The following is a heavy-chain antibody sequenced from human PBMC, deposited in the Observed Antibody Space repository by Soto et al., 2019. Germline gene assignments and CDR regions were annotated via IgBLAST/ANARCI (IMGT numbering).Heavy chain of an antibody. J-gene: IGHJ6*02. D-gene: IGHD4-17*01. Sequence: SLTCTVSGGSISSYYWSWIRQPPGKGLEWIGYIYYSGSTNYNPSLKSRVTISVDTSKNQFSLKLSSVTAADTAVYYCARMTSLYYYGMDVWGQGTTVTVSS. V-gene: IGHV4-59*01. CDR3: ARMTSLYYYGMDV. CDR1: GGSISSYY. CDR2: IYYSGST.